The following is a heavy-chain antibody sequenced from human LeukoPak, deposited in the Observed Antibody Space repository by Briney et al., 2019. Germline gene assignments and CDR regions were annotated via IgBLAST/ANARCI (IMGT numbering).Heavy chain of an antibody. J-gene: IGHJ4*02. CDR1: GFTFSNYG. D-gene: IGHD6-13*01. CDR3: AKDQSSSWTYYFDY. CDR2: ITGSGGST. Sequence: PGGTLRLSCAASGFTFSNYGLSWVRQAPGKGLEWVSGITGSGGSTYYADSVKGRFTISRDNSKNTLYLQMNSLRAEDTAIYYCAKDQSSSWTYYFDYWGQGTLVTVSS. V-gene: IGHV3-23*01.